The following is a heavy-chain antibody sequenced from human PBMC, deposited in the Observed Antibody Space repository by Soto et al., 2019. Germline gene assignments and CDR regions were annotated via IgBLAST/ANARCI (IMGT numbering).Heavy chain of an antibody. V-gene: IGHV2-5*02. CDR1: GFSLSTSGVG. D-gene: IGHD3-22*01. CDR2: IYWDDDK. Sequence: QITLKESGPTLVKPTQTLTLTCTFSGFSLSTSGVGVGWIRQPPGKALEWLALIYWDDDKRYRPSLKSRLTITTDTSNNQVVVTMTNMDPVDTATYYCAHRTYYDSSRYSISHDAFDIWGQGTMVTVSS. J-gene: IGHJ3*02. CDR3: AHRTYYDSSRYSISHDAFDI.